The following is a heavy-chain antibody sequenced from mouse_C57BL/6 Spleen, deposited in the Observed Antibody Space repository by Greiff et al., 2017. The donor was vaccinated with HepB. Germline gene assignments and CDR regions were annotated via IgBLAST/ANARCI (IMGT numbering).Heavy chain of an antibody. Sequence: QVQLKQPGAELVKPGASVKLSCKASGYTFTSYWMHWVKQRPGQGLEWIGMIHPNSGSTNYNEKFKSKATLTVDKSSSTAYMQLSSLTSEDSAVYYCARTPIYYGSSYYFDYWGQGTTLTVSS. CDR1: GYTFTSYW. D-gene: IGHD1-1*01. J-gene: IGHJ2*01. V-gene: IGHV1-64*01. CDR2: IHPNSGST. CDR3: ARTPIYYGSSYYFDY.